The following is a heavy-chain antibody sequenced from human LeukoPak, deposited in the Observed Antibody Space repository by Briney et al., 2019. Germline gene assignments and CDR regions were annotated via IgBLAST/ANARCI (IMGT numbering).Heavy chain of an antibody. Sequence: PSETLSLTCTVSGGSISGYYWGWIRQPPGKGLEYIGFIFYSGTTNYNPSLKSRVTISVDTSKNQFSLKLSSVTAADTAMYYCARNRYYYGSGSYGVPNWFDPWGQGTLVTVSS. CDR1: GGSISGYY. CDR3: ARNRYYYGSGSYGVPNWFDP. V-gene: IGHV4-59*08. D-gene: IGHD3-10*01. CDR2: IFYSGTT. J-gene: IGHJ5*02.